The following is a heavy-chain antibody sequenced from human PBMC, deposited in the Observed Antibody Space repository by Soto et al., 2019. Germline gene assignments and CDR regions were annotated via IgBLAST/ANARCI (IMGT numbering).Heavy chain of an antibody. Sequence: SETLSLTCAVYGGSFSGYYWSWIRQPPGKGLEWIGEINHSGSTNYNPSLKSRVTISVDTSKNQFSLKLSSVTAADTAVYYCATLPILGVVATTRTVDNDWGQGTLVTVSS. D-gene: IGHD2-15*01. V-gene: IGHV4-34*01. CDR1: GGSFSGYY. CDR2: INHSGST. J-gene: IGHJ4*02. CDR3: ATLPILGVVATTRTVDND.